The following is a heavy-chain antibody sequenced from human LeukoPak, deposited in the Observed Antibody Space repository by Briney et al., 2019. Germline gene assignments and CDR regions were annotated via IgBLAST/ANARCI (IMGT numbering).Heavy chain of an antibody. Sequence: ASVKVSCKASGCIFSDCYMHWVRQAPGQGLEWMGWINPKSGGTNYGQKFQGRVTMTRDTSISTAYMELTRLTSDDTAVYYCAREEMDSNSFDYWGQGTLVTVSS. V-gene: IGHV1-2*02. CDR2: INPKSGGT. J-gene: IGHJ4*02. CDR1: GCIFSDCY. CDR3: AREEMDSNSFDY. D-gene: IGHD5-24*01.